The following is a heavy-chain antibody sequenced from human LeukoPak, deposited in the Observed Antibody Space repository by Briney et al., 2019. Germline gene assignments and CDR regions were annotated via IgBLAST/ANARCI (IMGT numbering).Heavy chain of an antibody. D-gene: IGHD6-13*01. Sequence: GGSLRLSCAASGFTFSSYGMSWVRQAPGKGLEWVSAISGSSGNTYYADSVKGRFTISRDNSKNTLYLQMNSLRAEDTAIYYCAKPARVGAVDYWGQGTLVTVSS. V-gene: IGHV3-23*01. J-gene: IGHJ4*02. CDR1: GFTFSSYG. CDR2: ISGSSGNT. CDR3: AKPARVGAVDY.